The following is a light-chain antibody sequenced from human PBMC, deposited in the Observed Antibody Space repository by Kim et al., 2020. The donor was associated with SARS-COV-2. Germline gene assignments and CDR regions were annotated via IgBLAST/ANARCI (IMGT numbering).Light chain of an antibody. CDR3: QQYNSLPVT. CDR1: QDIRNF. V-gene: IGKV1-33*01. J-gene: IGKJ5*01. Sequence: ASVGDRVTITCQASQDIRNFLNWFRQKPGKAPNLLIYDGSNLETGVPSRFSGSGSGTDFTLTINSLQPEDIATYYYQQYNSLPVTFGQGTRLEIK. CDR2: DGS.